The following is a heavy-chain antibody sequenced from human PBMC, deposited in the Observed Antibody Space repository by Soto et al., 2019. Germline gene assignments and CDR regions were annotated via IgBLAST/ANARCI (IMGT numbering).Heavy chain of an antibody. CDR1: GGSISSYY. V-gene: IGHV4-59*01. Sequence: SETLSLTCTDSGGSISSYYWSWIRQPPGKGLEWIGYIYYSGSTNYNPSLKSRVTISVDTSKNQFSLKLSSVTAADTAVYYCARDTATYYYDSSGGFDPWGQGTLVTVPQ. D-gene: IGHD3-22*01. CDR3: ARDTATYYYDSSGGFDP. J-gene: IGHJ5*02. CDR2: IYYSGST.